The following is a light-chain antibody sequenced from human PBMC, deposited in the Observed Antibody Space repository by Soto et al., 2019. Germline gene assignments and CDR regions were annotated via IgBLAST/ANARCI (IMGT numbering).Light chain of an antibody. CDR2: GAS. Sequence: EIVLTQSPGTLSLSPGERVTLSCRASQSVTSSYLALYQQKPGQAPRLLIYGASSRATGIPDRFSGSGSGTDFTLTINRLEPEDFAVYYCEQYDKSITFGGGTKVDIK. CDR1: QSVTSSY. J-gene: IGKJ4*01. V-gene: IGKV3-20*01. CDR3: EQYDKSIT.